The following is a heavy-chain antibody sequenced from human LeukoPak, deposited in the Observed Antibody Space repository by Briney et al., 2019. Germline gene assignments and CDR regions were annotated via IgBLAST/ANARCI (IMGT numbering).Heavy chain of an antibody. J-gene: IGHJ4*02. CDR3: ARGVTDIVVVPRATKRTRSFDF. CDR1: GGFFSNYY. CDR2: IKHSGST. D-gene: IGHD2-2*01. V-gene: IGHV4-34*01. Sequence: SETLSLTCAVNGGFFSNYYWSWIRQPPGKGLDWIGEIKHSGSTNYNPSLKSRVTISVDTSKNQFSLRLSSVTAADTAVYYCARGVTDIVVVPRATKRTRSFDFWGQGIQVTVSS.